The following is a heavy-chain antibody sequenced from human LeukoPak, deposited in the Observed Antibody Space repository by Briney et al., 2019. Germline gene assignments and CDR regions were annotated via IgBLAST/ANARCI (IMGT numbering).Heavy chain of an antibody. CDR2: VYYTGST. CDR3: ASQYVWGSYRYY. D-gene: IGHD3-16*02. CDR1: GGSISSYY. V-gene: IGHV4-59*08. Sequence: SETLSLTCTVSGGSISSYYWSWVRQPPGKGLEWIGFVYYTGSTNYSPSLKSRVTISVDTSKNQFSLKLSSVTAADTAVYYCASQYVWGSYRYYWGQGTLVTVSS. J-gene: IGHJ4*02.